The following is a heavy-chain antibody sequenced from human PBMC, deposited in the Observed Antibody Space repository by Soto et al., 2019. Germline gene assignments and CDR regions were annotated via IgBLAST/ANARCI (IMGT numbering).Heavy chain of an antibody. Sequence: SETLSLTCTVSGGSISSGGYYWSWIRQHPGKGLEWIGYIYYSGSTYYNPSLKSRVTISVDTSKNQFSLKLSSVTAADTAVYYCVVGGYSGYDYFFDYWGQGTLVTVSS. D-gene: IGHD5-12*01. CDR3: VVGGYSGYDYFFDY. V-gene: IGHV4-31*03. CDR2: IYYSGST. J-gene: IGHJ4*02. CDR1: GGSISSGGYY.